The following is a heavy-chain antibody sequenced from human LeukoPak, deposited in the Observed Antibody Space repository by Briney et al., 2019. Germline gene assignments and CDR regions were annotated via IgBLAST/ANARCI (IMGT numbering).Heavy chain of an antibody. CDR1: GYTFTGYY. CDR3: ARDPLIVGGGYFDY. CDR2: INPSGGST. V-gene: IGHV1-46*01. J-gene: IGHJ4*02. Sequence: ASVKVSCKASGYTFTGYYMHWVRQAPGQGLEWMGIINPSGGSTSYAQKFQGRVTMTRDMSTSTVYMELSSLRSEDAAVYYCARDPLIVGGGYFDYWGQGTLVTVSS. D-gene: IGHD1-26*01.